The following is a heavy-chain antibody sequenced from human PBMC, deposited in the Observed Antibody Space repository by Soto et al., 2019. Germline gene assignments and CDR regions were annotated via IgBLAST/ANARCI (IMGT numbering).Heavy chain of an antibody. V-gene: IGHV3-11*03. D-gene: IGHD2-15*01. CDR3: ARPVDLDL. CDR2: ISLSRGYT. J-gene: IGHJ5*02. Sequence: GGSLRLSCVASGFTFSDFYMSWIGQAPGKGREWVSYISLSRGYTKYADSVKGRFTISRDNAKNSLYLQMSSLRAEDTAAYYCARPVDLDLWGQGTLVTVSS. CDR1: GFTFSDFY.